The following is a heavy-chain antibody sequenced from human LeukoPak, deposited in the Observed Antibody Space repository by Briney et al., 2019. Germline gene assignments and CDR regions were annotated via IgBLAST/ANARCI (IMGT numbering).Heavy chain of an antibody. J-gene: IGHJ4*02. CDR1: GGSFSGYY. CDR2: INHSGST. Sequence: SETLSLTCAVHGGSFSGYYWSWIRQPPGKGLEWIGEINHSGSTNYNPSLKSRVTISVDTSKNQFSLKLSSVTAADTAVYYCASWAGSGSYPLDYWGQGTLVTVSS. D-gene: IGHD3-10*01. V-gene: IGHV4-34*01. CDR3: ASWAGSGSYPLDY.